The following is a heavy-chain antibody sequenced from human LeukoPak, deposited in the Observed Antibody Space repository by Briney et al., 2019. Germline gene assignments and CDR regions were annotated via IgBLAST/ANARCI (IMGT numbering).Heavy chain of an antibody. V-gene: IGHV3-53*01. CDR2: IYSGGST. J-gene: IGHJ4*02. D-gene: IGHD5-12*01. CDR1: GFTVSSNY. CDR3: AKWSGGYPSYYLDY. Sequence: GGSLRLSCAASGFTVSSNYMSWVRQAPGKGLEWVSVIYSGGSTYYADSVKGRFTISRDNSKNTVYLQMNSLRAEDTAVYSCAKWSGGYPSYYLDYWGQGTLVTVSS.